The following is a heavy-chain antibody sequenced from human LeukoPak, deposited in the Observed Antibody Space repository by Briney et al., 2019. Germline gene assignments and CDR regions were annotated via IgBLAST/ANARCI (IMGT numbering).Heavy chain of an antibody. J-gene: IGHJ5*02. Sequence: ASVKVSCKASGYTFTSYDINWVRQATGQGLEGMGWMNPNSGNTGYAQKFQGRVTMTRNTSISTAYMELSRLRSDDTAVYYCAREFVRANWFDPWGQGTLVTVSS. CDR1: GYTFTSYD. V-gene: IGHV1-8*01. D-gene: IGHD3-10*01. CDR2: MNPNSGNT. CDR3: AREFVRANWFDP.